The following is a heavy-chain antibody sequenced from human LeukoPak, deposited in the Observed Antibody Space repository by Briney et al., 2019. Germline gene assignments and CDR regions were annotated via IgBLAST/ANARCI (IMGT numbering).Heavy chain of an antibody. V-gene: IGHV3-23*01. D-gene: IGHD3-10*01. CDR2: LSGSGGST. J-gene: IGHJ4*02. CDR3: AKKSTVEPRPGSFDY. CDR1: GFTFSSYA. Sequence: PGRSLRLSCAASGFTFSSYAMRWVRQAPGKGLEWVSALSGSGGSTYYADSVKGRFTISRDNSRNTLYLQMNSLRAEDTAVYYCAKKSTVEPRPGSFDYWGQGTLVTVSS.